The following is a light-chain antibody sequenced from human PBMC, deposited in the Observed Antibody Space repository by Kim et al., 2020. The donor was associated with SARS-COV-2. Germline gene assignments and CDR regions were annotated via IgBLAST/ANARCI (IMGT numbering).Light chain of an antibody. CDR3: QQYNNWPPLT. Sequence: SPGERATLSCRASQSVSSNLAWYQQKPGQAPRLLIYGASTRATGIPARFSGSGSGTEFTLTISSLQSEDFAVYYCQQYNNWPPLTFGGGTKEDIK. CDR1: QSVSSN. V-gene: IGKV3-15*01. J-gene: IGKJ4*01. CDR2: GAS.